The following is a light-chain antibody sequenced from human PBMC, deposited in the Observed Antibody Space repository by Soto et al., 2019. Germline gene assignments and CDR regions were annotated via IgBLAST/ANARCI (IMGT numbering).Light chain of an antibody. J-gene: IGKJ3*01. CDR2: DAS. V-gene: IGKV3-20*01. Sequence: EIVLTQSPGTLSLSPGERATLSCRTSQGVGSSYLAWYQQNPGQAPRLLIYDASSRATGIPDRFSDSGCGTDFTLTITRLEPEDFAMYYCQLYGASPYSTFGPGTKVDIK. CDR3: QLYGASPYST. CDR1: QGVGSSY.